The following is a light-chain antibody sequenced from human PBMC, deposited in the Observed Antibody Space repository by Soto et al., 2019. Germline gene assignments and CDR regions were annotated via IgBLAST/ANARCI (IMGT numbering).Light chain of an antibody. J-gene: IGKJ3*01. CDR2: GAS. V-gene: IGKV3-20*01. CDR1: QSISSSY. CDR3: QQYGSSRFT. Sequence: IVLTQSPGTLSLSPGERATLSCRASQSISSSYLAWYQQQQGQAPRLLVYGASSRATGIPDRFSGSGSGTDFTLTISRLEPEDFSLYYCQQYGSSRFTFGPGTKVDIK.